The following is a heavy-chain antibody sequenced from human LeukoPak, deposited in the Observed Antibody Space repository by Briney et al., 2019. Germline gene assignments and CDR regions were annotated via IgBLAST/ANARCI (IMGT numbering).Heavy chain of an antibody. Sequence: GGSLRLSCAASGFTFSSYSMNWVRQAPGKGLEWVSSISSSSSYIYYADSVKGRFTISRDNAKNSLYLQMNSLRAEDTAVYYCARDSHGDAFDIWGQGTMVTVSS. CDR1: GFTFSSYS. V-gene: IGHV3-21*01. CDR3: ARDSHGDAFDI. J-gene: IGHJ3*02. CDR2: ISSSSSYI.